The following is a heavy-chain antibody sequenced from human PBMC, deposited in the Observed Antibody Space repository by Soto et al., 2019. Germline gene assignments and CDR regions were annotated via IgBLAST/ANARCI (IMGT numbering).Heavy chain of an antibody. Sequence: HPGGSLRLSCAASGFTFSSYAMSWVRQAPGKGLEWVSAISGSGGSTYYADSVKGRFTISRDNSKNTLYLQMNSLRAEDTAVYYCAKARVVVVAATHDYWGQGTLVTVSS. CDR2: ISGSGGST. V-gene: IGHV3-23*01. J-gene: IGHJ4*02. D-gene: IGHD2-15*01. CDR1: GFTFSSYA. CDR3: AKARVVVVAATHDY.